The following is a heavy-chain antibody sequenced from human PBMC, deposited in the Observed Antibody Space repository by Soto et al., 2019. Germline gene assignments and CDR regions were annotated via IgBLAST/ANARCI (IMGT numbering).Heavy chain of an antibody. CDR3: AKDSDLHMVRGAKAPSFDY. Sequence: EVQLLESGGGLVQPGGSLRLSCAASGFTFSSYAMSWVRQAPGQGLEWVSAISGSGGSTYYADSVKGRFTVSRDNSKNTLYLQMNSLRAEDTAVYYCAKDSDLHMVRGAKAPSFDYWGQGTLVTVSA. CDR1: GFTFSSYA. J-gene: IGHJ4*02. V-gene: IGHV3-23*01. CDR2: ISGSGGST. D-gene: IGHD3-10*01.